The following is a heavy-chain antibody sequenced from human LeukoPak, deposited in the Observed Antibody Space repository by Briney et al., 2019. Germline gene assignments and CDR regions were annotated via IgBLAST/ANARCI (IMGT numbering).Heavy chain of an antibody. J-gene: IGHJ4*02. Sequence: SETLSLTCTVSGGSISSHYWSWIRQPPGKGLEWIGYIYYSGSTNYNPSLKSRVTISVDTSKNQFSLKLSSVTAADTAVYYCARGLGGSTDYWGQGTLATVSS. CDR2: IYYSGST. CDR3: ARGLGGSTDY. V-gene: IGHV4-59*11. CDR1: GGSISSHY. D-gene: IGHD2-15*01.